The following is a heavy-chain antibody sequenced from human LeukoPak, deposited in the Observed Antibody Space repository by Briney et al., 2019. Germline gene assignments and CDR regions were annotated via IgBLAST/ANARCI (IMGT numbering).Heavy chain of an antibody. D-gene: IGHD5-18*01. Sequence: SETLSLTCAVYGGSFSGYYWSWIRQHPGKGLEWIGYIYYSGSTYYNPSLKSRVTISVDTSKNQFSLKLSSVTAADTAVYYCARDSGYSYGTNWYFDLWGRGTLVTVSS. J-gene: IGHJ2*01. CDR3: ARDSGYSYGTNWYFDL. V-gene: IGHV4-31*11. CDR1: GGSFSGYY. CDR2: IYYSGST.